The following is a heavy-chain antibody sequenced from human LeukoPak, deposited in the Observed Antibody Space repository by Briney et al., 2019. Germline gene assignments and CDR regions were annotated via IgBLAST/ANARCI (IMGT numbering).Heavy chain of an antibody. Sequence: SVKVSCKASGGSFSSNIIGWVRQAPGQGLGWMGGIVPIFGKTKYAQKFQGRVTITTDESSSTAYMELSSLRSDDTAIYYCARGWGIPAPISWFDPWGQGTLVTVSS. CDR3: ARGWGIPAPISWFDP. V-gene: IGHV1-69*05. D-gene: IGHD2-2*01. J-gene: IGHJ5*02. CDR2: IVPIFGKT. CDR1: GGSFSSNI.